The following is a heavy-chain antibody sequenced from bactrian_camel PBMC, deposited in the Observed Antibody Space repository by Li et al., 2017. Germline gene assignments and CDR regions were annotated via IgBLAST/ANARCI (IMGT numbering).Heavy chain of an antibody. CDR3: ATDLPCSSLWPIKTATDDADFTY. CDR1: GRTYGRNC. D-gene: IGHD2*01. Sequence: DVQLVESGGGSVQAGGSLRLSCAASGRTYGRNCMAWFRQAPGKEREGVANIWTADHTTYYADSVRGRFTISHDSATNTMYLQMNSLKPDDTAMYYCATDLPCSSLWPIKTATDDADFTYWGQGTQVTVS. CDR2: IWTADHTT. V-gene: IGHV3S66*01. J-gene: IGHJ6*01.